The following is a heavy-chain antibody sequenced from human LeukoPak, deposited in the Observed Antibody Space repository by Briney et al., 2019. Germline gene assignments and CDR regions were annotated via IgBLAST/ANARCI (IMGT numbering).Heavy chain of an antibody. CDR2: ISGSGGST. J-gene: IGHJ4*02. Sequence: PGGSLRLSCAASGFTFSSYAMSWVRQAPGKGLEWVSTISGSGGSTYYADSVRGRFAISRDNSKNTLYLEMNSLRAEDTAVYYCARVGEGAAKDWGQGTLVTVSS. CDR1: GFTFSSYA. V-gene: IGHV3-23*01. CDR3: ARVGEGAAKD. D-gene: IGHD1-26*01.